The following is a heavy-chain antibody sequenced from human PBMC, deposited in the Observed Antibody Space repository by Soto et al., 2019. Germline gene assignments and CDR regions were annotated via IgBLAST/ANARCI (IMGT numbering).Heavy chain of an antibody. J-gene: IGHJ4*02. D-gene: IGHD4-4*01. V-gene: IGHV1-3*01. Sequence: GTSVKVSCKASGYTFNSYAMHWVRQAPGQRLEWMGWINAGNGNTKYSQKFQGRVTITRDTSASTAYMELSSLRSEDTAVYYCARKRMVTTTFDYWGQGTLVTVSS. CDR2: INAGNGNT. CDR1: GYTFNSYA. CDR3: ARKRMVTTTFDY.